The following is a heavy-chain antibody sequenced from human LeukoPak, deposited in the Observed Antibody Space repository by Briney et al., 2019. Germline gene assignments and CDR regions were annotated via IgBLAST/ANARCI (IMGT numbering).Heavy chain of an antibody. V-gene: IGHV3-7*01. CDR3: ASVRRGFGDLSKYYSYYYMDV. D-gene: IGHD3-10*01. J-gene: IGHJ6*03. CDR1: GFTFSSYW. CDR2: IKQDGSEK. Sequence: GGSLRLSCAASGFTFSSYWMSWVRQAPGKGLEWVANIKQDGSEKYYVDSVKGRFTISRDNAKNSLYLQMNSLRAEDTAVYYCASVRRGFGDLSKYYSYYYMDVWGKGTTVTISS.